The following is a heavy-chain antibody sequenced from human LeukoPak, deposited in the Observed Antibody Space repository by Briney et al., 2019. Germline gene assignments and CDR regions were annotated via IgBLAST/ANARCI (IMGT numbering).Heavy chain of an antibody. V-gene: IGHV1-2*02. CDR2: INPNSGGT. D-gene: IGHD2-15*01. CDR3: ARANTRYCSGGGCYQYY. J-gene: IGHJ4*02. Sequence: ASVKVSCKASGYTFTGYYMHWVRQAPGQGLEWMGWINPNSGGTNCAQKFQGRVTMTRDTSISTAYMELSRLRSDDTAVYYCARANTRYCSGGGCYQYYWGQGTLVTVPS. CDR1: GYTFTGYY.